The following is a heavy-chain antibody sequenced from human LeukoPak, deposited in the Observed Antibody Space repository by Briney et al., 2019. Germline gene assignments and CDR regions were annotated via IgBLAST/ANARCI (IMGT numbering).Heavy chain of an antibody. J-gene: IGHJ6*02. Sequence: ASVKVSCKVSGYTLTELSMHWVRQAPGKGLEWMGGFDPEDGETIYAQKFQGRVTMTEDTSTDTAYMELSSLRSEDTAVYYCATGCAEGYCSSYRGYGMDVWGQGTTVTVSS. CDR3: ATGCAEGYCSSYRGYGMDV. CDR1: GYTLTELS. CDR2: FDPEDGET. D-gene: IGHD2-2*01. V-gene: IGHV1-24*01.